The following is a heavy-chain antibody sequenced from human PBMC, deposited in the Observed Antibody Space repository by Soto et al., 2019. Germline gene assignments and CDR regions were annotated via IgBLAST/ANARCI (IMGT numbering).Heavy chain of an antibody. D-gene: IGHD3-9*01. Sequence: QVQLVQSGAEVKKPGASVKVSCKASGYTFTSYGISWVRQAPGQGLEWMGWISAYNGNTNYAQKLQGRVTMTTDTPTSTAYMELRRLASDDTAVYYGARDRGGLDDILTGYYPWSYYYSYYGMDVWGQGTTVTVSS. V-gene: IGHV1-18*01. CDR2: ISAYNGNT. CDR1: GYTFTSYG. CDR3: ARDRGGLDDILTGYYPWSYYYSYYGMDV. J-gene: IGHJ6*02.